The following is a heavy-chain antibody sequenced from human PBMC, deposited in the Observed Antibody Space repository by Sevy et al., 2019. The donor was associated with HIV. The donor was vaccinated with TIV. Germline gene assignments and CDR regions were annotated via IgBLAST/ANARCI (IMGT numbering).Heavy chain of an antibody. CDR3: ARGGPLVDAALIPWGMDV. CDR1: GFTFSNYW. Sequence: GGSLRLSCAASGFTFSNYWMNWVRQAPGKGLEWVANIKQGGNEKYYVGSVKGRFTLSRDNAKNSVSLQMNSLRAEDTAVYYCARGGPLVDAALIPWGMDVWGQGTTVTVSS. CDR2: IKQGGNEK. V-gene: IGHV3-7*01. D-gene: IGHD5-18*01. J-gene: IGHJ6*02.